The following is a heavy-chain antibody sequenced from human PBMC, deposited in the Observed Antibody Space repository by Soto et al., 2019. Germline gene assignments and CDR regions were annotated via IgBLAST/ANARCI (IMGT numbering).Heavy chain of an antibody. D-gene: IGHD6-19*01. V-gene: IGHV3-21*01. CDR1: GFTFSTYS. Sequence: EVQLVESGGGLVKPGGSLRLSCAVSGFTFSTYSMNWVRQAPGKGLEWVSSISSSSDYIYYADSVKGRFTISRDNAKNSLYLQMNSLRAEDTAVYYCARGRRDSSNFDYWCQGTLVTVSS. CDR2: ISSSSDYI. CDR3: ARGRRDSSNFDY. J-gene: IGHJ4*02.